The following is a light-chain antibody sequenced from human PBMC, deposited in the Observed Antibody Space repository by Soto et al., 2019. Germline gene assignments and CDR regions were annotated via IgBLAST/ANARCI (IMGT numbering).Light chain of an antibody. CDR1: QSISGW. Sequence: DIQMTQSPSTLSASVGGRVTITCRASQSISGWMAWYQQKPGKAPKLLIYDASNLESGVPSRFSSSRSGTEFTLTISSLQADDYATYYCQQYNTYPWTFGQGTKVEIK. J-gene: IGKJ1*01. V-gene: IGKV1-5*01. CDR3: QQYNTYPWT. CDR2: DAS.